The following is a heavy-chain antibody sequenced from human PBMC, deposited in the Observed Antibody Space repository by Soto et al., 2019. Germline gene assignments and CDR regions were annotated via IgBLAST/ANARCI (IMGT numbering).Heavy chain of an antibody. CDR2: INAGNGNT. CDR1: GYTFTSYA. J-gene: IGHJ4*02. D-gene: IGHD1-1*01. CDR3: ARVRRDVYNPRPDYFDY. V-gene: IGHV1-3*01. Sequence: ASVKVSCKASGYTFTSYAMHWVRQAPGQRLEWMGWINAGNGNTKYSQKFQGRVTITRDTSASTAYMELSSLRSEDTAVYYCARVRRDVYNPRPDYFDYWGQGTLVTVSS.